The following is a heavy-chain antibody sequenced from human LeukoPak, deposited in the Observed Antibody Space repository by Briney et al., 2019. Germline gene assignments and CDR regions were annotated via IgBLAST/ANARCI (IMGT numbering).Heavy chain of an antibody. V-gene: IGHV4-39*01. J-gene: IGHJ2*01. CDR3: ARHGSGYSSGWQTGYFDL. CDR1: GGSISSSSYY. Sequence: PSETLSLTCTVSGGSISSSSYYWGWIRQPPGKGLEWIGSIYYSGSTYYNPSLKSRVTISVDTSKNQFSLKLSSVTAADTAVYYCARHGSGYSSGWQTGYFDLWGRGTLVTVSS. CDR2: IYYSGST. D-gene: IGHD6-19*01.